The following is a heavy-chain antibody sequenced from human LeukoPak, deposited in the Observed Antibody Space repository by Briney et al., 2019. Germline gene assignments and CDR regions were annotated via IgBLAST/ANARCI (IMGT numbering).Heavy chain of an antibody. CDR1: GYTFTSYG. J-gene: IGHJ4*02. CDR3: ARLGPCSSTSCYYYFDY. D-gene: IGHD2-2*01. CDR2: ISAYNGST. V-gene: IGHV1-18*01. Sequence: ASVKVSCKASGYTFTSYGISWVRQAPGQGLEWMGWISAYNGSTNYAQKLQGRVTMTTDTSTSTAYMELRSLRSDDTAVYYCARLGPCSSTSCYYYFDYWGQGTLVTVSS.